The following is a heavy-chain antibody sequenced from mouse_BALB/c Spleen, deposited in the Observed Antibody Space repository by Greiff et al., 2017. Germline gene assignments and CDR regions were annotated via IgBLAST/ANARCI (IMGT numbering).Heavy chain of an antibody. J-gene: IGHJ2*01. CDR1: GFTFTDYY. V-gene: IGHV7-3*02. CDR2: IRNKANGYTT. D-gene: IGHD2-2*01. Sequence: EVKLVESGGGLVQPGGSLRLSCATSGFTFTDYYMSWVRQPPGKALEWLGFIRNKANGYTTEYSASVKGRFTISRDNSQSILYLQMNTLRAEDSATYYCATYGCYFDYWGQGTTLTVSS. CDR3: ATYGCYFDY.